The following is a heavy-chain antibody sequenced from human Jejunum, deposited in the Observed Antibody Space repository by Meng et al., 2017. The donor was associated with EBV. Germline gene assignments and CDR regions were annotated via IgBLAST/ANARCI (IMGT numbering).Heavy chain of an antibody. CDR2: FDFEDGET. CDR1: GHTLTELS. V-gene: IGHV1-24*01. Sequence: GQSGLVVVDVKNPGASVKASCKVSGHTLTELSMHWVRQAPGKGIEWMGGFDFEDGETIYAQKFQGRVTMTEDTSTDTAYMELSSLRSEDTAVYYCARYFDGWNGDRFDPWGQGTLVTVSS. J-gene: IGHJ5*02. D-gene: IGHD3-9*01. CDR3: ARYFDGWNGDRFDP.